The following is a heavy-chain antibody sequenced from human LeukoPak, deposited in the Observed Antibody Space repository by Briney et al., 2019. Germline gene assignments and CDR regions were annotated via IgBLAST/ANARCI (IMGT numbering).Heavy chain of an antibody. CDR1: GYTFTDYY. Sequence: GASVKVSCKASGYTFTDYYMHWVRQAPGQGLEWMGWINPNSGGTHYAQNFQGRVTMTRDTSISTAYMELSRLRSDDTAVYYCARAGVTSVSTDYWGQGTLVTVSS. CDR2: INPNSGGT. CDR3: ARAGVTSVSTDY. J-gene: IGHJ4*02. V-gene: IGHV1-2*02. D-gene: IGHD5/OR15-5a*01.